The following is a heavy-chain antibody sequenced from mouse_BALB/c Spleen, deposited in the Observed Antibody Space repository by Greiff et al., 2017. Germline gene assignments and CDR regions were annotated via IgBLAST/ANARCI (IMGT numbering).Heavy chain of an antibody. CDR2: IRNKANGYTT. D-gene: IGHD1-1*01. CDR1: GFTFTDYY. J-gene: IGHJ1*01. V-gene: IGHV7-3*02. Sequence: EVKLMESGGGLVQPGGSLRLSCATSGFTFTDYYMSWVRQPPGKALEWLGFIRNKANGYTTEYSASVKGRFTISRANSQSILYLQMNTLRAEDSATYYCARGHYYGSSYEWYFDVWGAGTTVTVSS. CDR3: ARGHYYGSSYEWYFDV.